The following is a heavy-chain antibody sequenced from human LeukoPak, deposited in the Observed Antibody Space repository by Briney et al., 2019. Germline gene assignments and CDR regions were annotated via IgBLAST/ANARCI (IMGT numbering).Heavy chain of an antibody. Sequence: GGSLRLSCAASGFTFSSYAMSWVRQAPGKGLEWVSAISGSGGSTYYADSVKGRFTISRDNSKNTLYLQMNSLRAEDTAVYYCAKDSSGYYYRGYFDYWGQGTLVTVSS. CDR2: ISGSGGST. CDR3: AKDSSGYYYRGYFDY. J-gene: IGHJ4*02. CDR1: GFTFSSYA. V-gene: IGHV3-23*01. D-gene: IGHD3-22*01.